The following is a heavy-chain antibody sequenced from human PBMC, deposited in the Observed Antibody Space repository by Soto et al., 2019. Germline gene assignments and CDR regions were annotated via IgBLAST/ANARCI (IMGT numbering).Heavy chain of an antibody. Sequence: QVQLVQSGAEVKKPGSSVKVSCKASGGTFSSYPISWVRQAPGQGLEWMGGISPGFGIANYAQKFQGRVTITADTSPAYMELSSLRSEDTALYYCASPSRSGRYYYFNYWGQGTLVTVSS. CDR2: ISPGFGIA. D-gene: IGHD3-10*01. J-gene: IGHJ4*02. V-gene: IGHV1-69*17. CDR3: ASPSRSGRYYYFNY. CDR1: GGTFSSYP.